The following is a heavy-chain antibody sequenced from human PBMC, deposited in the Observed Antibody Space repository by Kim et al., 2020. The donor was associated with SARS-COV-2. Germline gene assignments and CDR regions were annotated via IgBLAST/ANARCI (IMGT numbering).Heavy chain of an antibody. D-gene: IGHD3-9*01. J-gene: IGHJ3*02. Sequence: GGSLRLSCASSGLTFSNAGMSWVSQAPGKGLECIVRSKRNTEGGTIDYAATVKGRFTISRDDSKNTLYLQMNSLKTEDTAVYYCTTDTYDNLTGYYQEDAFDIWGHRTMLTVAS. V-gene: IGHV3-15*01. CDR2: SKRNTEGGTI. CDR1: GLTFSNAG. CDR3: TTDTYDNLTGYYQEDAFDI.